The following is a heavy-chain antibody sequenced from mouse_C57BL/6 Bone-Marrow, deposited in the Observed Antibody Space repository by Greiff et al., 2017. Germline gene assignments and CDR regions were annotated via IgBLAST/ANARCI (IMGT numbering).Heavy chain of an antibody. J-gene: IGHJ3*01. D-gene: IGHD2-1*01. Sequence: QVQLQQPGAELVMPGASVKLSCKASGYTFTSYWMHWVKQRPGQGLEWIGEIDPSDSYTNYNQKFKGKSTLTADKSSSTAYIQRSSLTSEDSAVYYCAIDYGNATWFAYWGQGTLVTVSA. V-gene: IGHV1-69*01. CDR3: AIDYGNATWFAY. CDR1: GYTFTSYW. CDR2: IDPSDSYT.